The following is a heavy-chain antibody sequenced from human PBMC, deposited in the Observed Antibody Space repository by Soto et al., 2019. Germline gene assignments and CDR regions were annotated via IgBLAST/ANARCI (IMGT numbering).Heavy chain of an antibody. V-gene: IGHV3-23*01. CDR2: ISSSGSST. Sequence: PGGSLRLSCAASGFTFSSYAMSWVRQAPGKGLEWVSAISSSGSSTFYPDSVKGRFTISRDNSKNTLFLQMNSLRAEDTAVYYCTRDPPATRHGMDVWGQGTTVTVSS. CDR1: GFTFSSYA. CDR3: TRDPPATRHGMDV. J-gene: IGHJ6*02.